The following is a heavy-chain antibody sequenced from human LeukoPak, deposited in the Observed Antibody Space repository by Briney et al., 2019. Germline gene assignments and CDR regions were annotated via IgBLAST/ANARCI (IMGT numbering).Heavy chain of an antibody. CDR1: GYTFTGYY. V-gene: IGHV1-2*02. CDR2: INPNSGGT. Sequence: GASVKVSCKASGYTFTGYYMHWVRQAPGQGLEWMGWINPNSGGTNYAQKFQDRVTMTRDTSISTAYMEVSRLRSDGTAVYYCARAAAAAGKPSIYFDYWGQGTLVRVSS. J-gene: IGHJ4*02. D-gene: IGHD6-13*01. CDR3: ARAAAAAGKPSIYFDY.